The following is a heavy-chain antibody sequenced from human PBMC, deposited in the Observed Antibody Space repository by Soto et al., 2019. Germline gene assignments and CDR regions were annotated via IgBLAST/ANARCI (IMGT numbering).Heavy chain of an antibody. CDR2: ISWDGGST. J-gene: IGHJ4*02. CDR3: AKGRNWNDGYYFDY. Sequence: GGSLRLSCAASGFTFDDHTMHWVRQAPGKGLEWVSLISWDGGSTYYADSVKGRFTISRDNSKNSLYLQMNSLRTEDTALYYCAKGRNWNDGYYFDYWGQGTLVTVSS. CDR1: GFTFDDHT. D-gene: IGHD1-20*01. V-gene: IGHV3-43*01.